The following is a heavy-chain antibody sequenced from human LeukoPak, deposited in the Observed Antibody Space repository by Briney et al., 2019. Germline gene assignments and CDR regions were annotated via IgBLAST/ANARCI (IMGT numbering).Heavy chain of an antibody. CDR1: GFTFSNDR. V-gene: IGHV3-74*01. D-gene: IGHD1-26*01. J-gene: IGHJ4*02. Sequence: GGSLRLSCAASGFTFSNDRMHWVRQAPGKGLEWVSRINTDGSTTTYADSVKGRFTISRDNAKNTLYLQMNSLRVEDTAVYYCARGRGGSYHYWGQGTLVTVSS. CDR3: ARGRGGSYHY. CDR2: INTDGSTT.